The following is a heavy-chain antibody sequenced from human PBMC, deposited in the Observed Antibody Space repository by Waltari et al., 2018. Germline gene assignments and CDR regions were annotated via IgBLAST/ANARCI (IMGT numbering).Heavy chain of an antibody. J-gene: IGHJ4*02. Sequence: QVQLVESGGGVVQPGGSLRLSCAASGFTFSSYGMHWVRPAPGKGLEWVAFIRYDGSNKYYADSVKGRFTISRDNSKNTLYLQMNSLRAEDTAVYYCAKGQRFSGGSCYSNDCYFDYWGQGTLVTVSS. CDR3: AKGQRFSGGSCYSNDCYFDY. D-gene: IGHD2-15*01. CDR2: IRYDGSNK. V-gene: IGHV3-30*02. CDR1: GFTFSSYG.